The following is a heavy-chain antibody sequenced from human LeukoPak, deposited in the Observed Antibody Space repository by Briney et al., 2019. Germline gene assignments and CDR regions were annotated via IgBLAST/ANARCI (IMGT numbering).Heavy chain of an antibody. Sequence: SQTHSLTCAISGDSVSSNSAAWNWIRQSPSRGLEWLGRTYYRSKWYNDYAVSVKSRITINPDTSKNQFSPQLNSVTPEDTAVYYCARELSYSGSFYFDYWGQGTLVTVSS. J-gene: IGHJ4*02. V-gene: IGHV6-1*01. CDR2: TYYRSKWYN. CDR1: GDSVSSNSAA. CDR3: ARELSYSGSFYFDY. D-gene: IGHD1-26*01.